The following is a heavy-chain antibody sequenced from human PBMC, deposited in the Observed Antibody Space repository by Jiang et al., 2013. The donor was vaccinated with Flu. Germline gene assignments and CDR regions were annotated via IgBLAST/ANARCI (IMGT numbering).Heavy chain of an antibody. CDR2: IYTSGST. Sequence: LLKPSGTLSLTRTVSGGSISSGSYYWSWIRQPAGKGLEWIGRIYTSGSTNYNPSLKSRVTISVDTSKNQFSLKLSSVTAADTAVYYCARVEELHAIDYWGQGTLVTVSS. V-gene: IGHV4-61*02. CDR3: ARVEELHAIDY. CDR1: GGSISSGSYY. J-gene: IGHJ4*02. D-gene: IGHD1-26*01.